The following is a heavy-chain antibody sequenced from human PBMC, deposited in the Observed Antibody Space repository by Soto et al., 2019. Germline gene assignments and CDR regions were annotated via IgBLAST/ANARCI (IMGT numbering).Heavy chain of an antibody. CDR3: ASQQLGTFDY. D-gene: IGHD6-13*01. V-gene: IGHV4-39*01. Sequence: SETLSLTCTVSGDSISSSSYYWGWIRQPPGKGLEWIGSIYYSGSTYYNPSLKSRVTISVDTSKNQFSLKLSSVTAADTAVYYCASQQLGTFDYWGQGTLVTVSS. J-gene: IGHJ4*02. CDR1: GDSISSSSYY. CDR2: IYYSGST.